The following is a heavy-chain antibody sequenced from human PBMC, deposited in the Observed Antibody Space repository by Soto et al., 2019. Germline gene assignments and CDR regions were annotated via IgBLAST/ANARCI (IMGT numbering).Heavy chain of an antibody. CDR1: GFSFSSKW. J-gene: IGHJ4*02. Sequence: EVQLVESGGGLVQPGGSLRLSCAASGFSFSSKWMHWVCHAPGKGLVWVSRINTDGSSTSHADFVKGRFTISRDNAKNTLYLQMNSLRTEDTAVYYCAREDFGVFSVAYFDYWGQGTLVTVSS. CDR2: INTDGSST. V-gene: IGHV3-74*01. D-gene: IGHD3-3*01. CDR3: AREDFGVFSVAYFDY.